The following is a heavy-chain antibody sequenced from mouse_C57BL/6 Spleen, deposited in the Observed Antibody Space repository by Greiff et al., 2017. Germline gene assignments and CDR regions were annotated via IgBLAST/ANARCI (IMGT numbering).Heavy chain of an antibody. D-gene: IGHD1-1*01. CDR1: GFTFSSYG. J-gene: IGHJ2*01. CDR3: ARETVVAREYYFDY. Sequence: EVKLMESGGDLVKPGGSLKLSCAASGFTFSSYGMSWVRQTPDKRLEWVATISSGGSYTYYPDSVKGRFTISRDNAKNTLYLQMSSLKSEDTAMYYCARETVVAREYYFDYWGQGTTLTVSS. V-gene: IGHV5-6*01. CDR2: ISSGGSYT.